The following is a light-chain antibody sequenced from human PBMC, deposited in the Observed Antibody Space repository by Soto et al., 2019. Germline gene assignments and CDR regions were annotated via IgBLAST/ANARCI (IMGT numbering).Light chain of an antibody. CDR1: QSISSN. J-gene: IGKJ5*01. Sequence: DIQMTQSPSSLSASVGDRVTITCRASQSISSNLNWYQQKPGKAPKLLIYAASSLQSGVPSRFSGSGSGTDFTLTISSLQPEDFATYYCQQSYSTPITFGQGTLLEIK. V-gene: IGKV1-39*01. CDR2: AAS. CDR3: QQSYSTPIT.